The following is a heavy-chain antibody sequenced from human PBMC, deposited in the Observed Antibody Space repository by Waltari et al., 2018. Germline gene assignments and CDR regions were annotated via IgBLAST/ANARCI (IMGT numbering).Heavy chain of an antibody. CDR3: ARDNQPSDYGDYIGFDY. CDR2: IWSACTFS. D-gene: IGHD4-17*01. CDR1: GFMFSTYE. V-gene: IGHV3-48*03. Sequence: EVQLVESGGGLVQPGGSLRLSCEASGFMFSTYEMNWVRQAPGKGLEWVSYIWSACTFSYYADSGKGRFTISRDNAENSLFLQMNSLRAEDTAVYYCARDNQPSDYGDYIGFDYWGQGTLVTVSS. J-gene: IGHJ4*02.